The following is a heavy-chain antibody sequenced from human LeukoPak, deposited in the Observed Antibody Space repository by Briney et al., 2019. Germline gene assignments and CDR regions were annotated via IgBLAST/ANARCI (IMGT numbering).Heavy chain of an antibody. V-gene: IGHV3-23*01. Sequence: GGSLRLSCAASGFTFSSYGMSWVRQAPGKGLEWVSVISGSGGRSYSADSAKGRFTISRDNSKNTLYLQMNSLRAEDTAVYYCAKDTTGGYDEYYYYYLDVWGKGTTVTVSS. CDR3: AKDTTGGYDEYYYYYLDV. J-gene: IGHJ6*03. CDR2: ISGSGGRS. CDR1: GFTFSSYG. D-gene: IGHD5-12*01.